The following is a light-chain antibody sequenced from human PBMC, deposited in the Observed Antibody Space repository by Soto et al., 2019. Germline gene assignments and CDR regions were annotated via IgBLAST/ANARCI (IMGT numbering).Light chain of an antibody. CDR3: AAWDDSLSGPV. V-gene: IGLV1-47*02. CDR1: SSNIGSNY. J-gene: IGLJ2*01. CDR2: SNN. Sequence: QSALAQPPSASGTPGQRVTISCSGSSSNIGSNYVYWYQQLPGTAPKLLIYSNNQRPSGVPDRFSGSKSGTSASLAISGLRSEDEADYYCAAWDDSLSGPVFGGGTKSPS.